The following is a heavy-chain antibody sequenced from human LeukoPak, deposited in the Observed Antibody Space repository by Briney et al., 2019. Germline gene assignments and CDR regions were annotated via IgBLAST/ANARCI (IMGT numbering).Heavy chain of an antibody. CDR3: ARGAIVGATGDWFDP. CDR2: IWYDGGNK. J-gene: IGHJ5*02. CDR1: GFTFSSYG. Sequence: GGSLRLSCAASGFTFSSYGMHWVRQAPGKGLEWVAVIWYDGGNKYYADSVKGRFTISRDNSKNTLYLQMNSLRAEDTAVYYCARGAIVGATGDWFDPWGQGTLVTVSS. D-gene: IGHD1-26*01. V-gene: IGHV3-33*01.